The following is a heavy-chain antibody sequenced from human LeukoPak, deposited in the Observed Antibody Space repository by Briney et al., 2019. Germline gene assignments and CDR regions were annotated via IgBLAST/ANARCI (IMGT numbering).Heavy chain of an antibody. V-gene: IGHV3-33*01. D-gene: IGHD4-17*01. J-gene: IGHJ4*02. CDR2: IWSDGRDK. Sequence: PGGSLRLSCAASGFTFSSYGMHWVRQAPGKGLEWVVVIWSDGRDKYYADSVKGRFTISRDNSKNTLYLQMNSLRAEDTAVYYCARDHRTTVTVYYFDYWGQGTLVTVSS. CDR3: ARDHRTTVTVYYFDY. CDR1: GFTFSSYG.